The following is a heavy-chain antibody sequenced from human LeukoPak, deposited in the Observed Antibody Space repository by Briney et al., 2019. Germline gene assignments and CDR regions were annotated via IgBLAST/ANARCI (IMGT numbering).Heavy chain of an antibody. Sequence: ASVNVSCKASGYTFTGYYMHWVRQAPGQGLEWMGWINPNSGGTNYAQKFQGRVTMTRDTSISTAYMELSRLRSDDTAVYYCARDYDILTGSNWFDPWGQGTLVTVSS. J-gene: IGHJ5*02. CDR3: ARDYDILTGSNWFDP. D-gene: IGHD3-9*01. CDR2: INPNSGGT. CDR1: GYTFTGYY. V-gene: IGHV1-2*02.